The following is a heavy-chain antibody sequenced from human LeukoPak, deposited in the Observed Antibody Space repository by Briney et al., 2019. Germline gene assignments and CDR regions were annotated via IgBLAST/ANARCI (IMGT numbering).Heavy chain of an antibody. CDR1: GFTFGDYL. V-gene: IGHV3-49*03. J-gene: IGHJ4*02. CDR3: SRGSGWLSVY. Sequence: GGALRLSCTASGFTFGDYLRSWFRQPPGKGREGMGFISSGTTEYAASVKGRFTMSTNASKSNAYTQMNRLTTEDTAVYYCSRGSGWLSVYWGQGTLVPVSS. CDR2: ISSGTT. D-gene: IGHD6-19*01.